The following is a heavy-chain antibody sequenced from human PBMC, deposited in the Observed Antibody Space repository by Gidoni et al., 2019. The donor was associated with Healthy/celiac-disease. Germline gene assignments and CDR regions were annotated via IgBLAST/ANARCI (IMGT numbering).Heavy chain of an antibody. CDR3: ARKTYYYDSSGYYTYYFDY. D-gene: IGHD3-22*01. CDR1: GGSISRGGYY. Sequence: QVQLQASGPGLVKPSQTLSLTCTVSGGSISRGGYYWSWLRQHPGKGLEWIGYIYYSGSTYYNPSLKSRVTISVDTSKNQFSLKLSSVTAADTAVYYCARKTYYYDSSGYYTYYFDYWGQGTLVTVSS. V-gene: IGHV4-31*03. CDR2: IYYSGST. J-gene: IGHJ4*02.